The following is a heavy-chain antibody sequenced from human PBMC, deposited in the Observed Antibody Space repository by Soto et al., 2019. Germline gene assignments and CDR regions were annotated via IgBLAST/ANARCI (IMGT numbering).Heavy chain of an antibody. D-gene: IGHD2-21*01. V-gene: IGHV4-30-2*01. CDR2: IYHSGST. CDR3: ARVREGGNSADFGY. Sequence: SETLSLTCAVSGGSISSGGYSWSWIRQPPGKGLEWSGYIYHSGSTYDNPSLKRRVTISVDRSKNKFSLKLSSVTAADTAVYYCARVREGGNSADFGYWGQGTLVTVSS. J-gene: IGHJ4*02. CDR1: GGSISSGGYS.